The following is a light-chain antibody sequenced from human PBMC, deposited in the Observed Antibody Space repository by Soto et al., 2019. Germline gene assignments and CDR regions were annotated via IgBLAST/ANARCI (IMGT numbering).Light chain of an antibody. V-gene: IGKV3-20*01. CDR1: QTVRTNY. CDR2: GAS. J-gene: IGKJ4*01. Sequence: EIVLTQSPGTLSFSPGERATLSCRSSQTVRTNYLAWFQHKPGQAPRLLIYGASSSATGITDRFSGSGSGTDFTLTINSLEPEDFEVYFFQQYSDSPLTFGGGTKVAIK. CDR3: QQYSDSPLT.